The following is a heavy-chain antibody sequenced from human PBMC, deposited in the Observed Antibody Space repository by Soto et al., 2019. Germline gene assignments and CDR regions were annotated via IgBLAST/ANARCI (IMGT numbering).Heavy chain of an antibody. D-gene: IGHD2-2*01. J-gene: IGHJ6*03. V-gene: IGHV2-70*11. CDR3: ARMRGVVVPVAPNDPYYYYYYMEV. CDR2: IDWEDDE. CDR1: GFSLSTSGMC. Sequence: SGPTLVNPTQTLTLTCTFSGFSLSTSGMCVSWIRQPPGEALEWLARIDWEDDEYYSTSLKTRLTISKDTSKNQVVLTLTNMDPADTATYYCARMRGVVVPVAPNDPYYYYYYMEVWGKGTTVTVSS.